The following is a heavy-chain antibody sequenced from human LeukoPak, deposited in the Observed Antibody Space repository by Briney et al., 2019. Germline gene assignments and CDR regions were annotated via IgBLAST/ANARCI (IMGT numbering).Heavy chain of an antibody. CDR2: ISGSGGST. V-gene: IGHV3-23*01. J-gene: IGHJ6*02. D-gene: IGHD4/OR15-4a*01. CDR3: AKSADYHYYGMDV. CDR1: GFTFSSYA. Sequence: GESLRLSCAASGFTFSSYAMSWVRQAPGKGLEWVSAISGSGGSTYYADSVKGRFTICRDNSKNTLYLQMNSLRAEDTAVYYCAKSADYHYYGMDVWGQGTTVTVSS.